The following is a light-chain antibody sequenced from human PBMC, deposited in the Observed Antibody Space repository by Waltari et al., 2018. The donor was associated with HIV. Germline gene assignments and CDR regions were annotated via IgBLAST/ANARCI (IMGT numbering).Light chain of an antibody. CDR2: WAS. J-gene: IGKJ1*01. Sequence: DIVLTQPPDSLAVSLGERATINCKASQSVLYNSNSKNYLSWYQQRPGQPPKLLIYWASTRESGVPDRFSGSASGTDFTLTISGLQAEDVAVYYCQQYHTTPQTFGQGTKVEI. CDR1: QSVLYNSNSKNY. CDR3: QQYHTTPQT. V-gene: IGKV4-1*01.